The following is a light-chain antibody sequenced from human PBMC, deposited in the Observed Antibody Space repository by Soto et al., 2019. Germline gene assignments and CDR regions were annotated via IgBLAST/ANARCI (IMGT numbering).Light chain of an antibody. CDR1: SSDVGAYNY. V-gene: IGLV2-14*01. CDR3: SSYTSVSTYD. CDR2: EVN. J-gene: IGLJ1*01. Sequence: QSALTQPASVSGSPGQSITISCTGTSSDVGAYNYVSWYQHHPGKAPQLMIYEVNNPPSGVSNRFSGSKSGNTASLTISGLQAEDEADYYCSSYTSVSTYDFGSGTKLTVL.